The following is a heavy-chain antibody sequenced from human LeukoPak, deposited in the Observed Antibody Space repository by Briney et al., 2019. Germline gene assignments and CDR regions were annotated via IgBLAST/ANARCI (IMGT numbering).Heavy chain of an antibody. D-gene: IGHD2-15*01. Sequence: GGSLRLSCAASGFTFSSYAMSWVRQAPGKGLEWVSAISGSGGSTYYADSVKGRFTISRGNSKNTLYLQMNSLRAEDTAVYYCAKRPGGGLYYYYYMDVWGKGTTVTVSS. CDR1: GFTFSSYA. J-gene: IGHJ6*03. CDR2: ISGSGGST. V-gene: IGHV3-23*01. CDR3: AKRPGGGLYYYYYMDV.